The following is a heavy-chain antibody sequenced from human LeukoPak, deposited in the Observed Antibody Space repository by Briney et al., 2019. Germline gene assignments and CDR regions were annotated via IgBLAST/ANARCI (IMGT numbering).Heavy chain of an antibody. CDR3: ARVPHFGDYGWFDP. Sequence: ASETLSLTCTVSGGSISSYYWSWIRQPPGEGLEWIGYMYNSGSTNYNPSLKSRVTISIDTSKNQFSLKLSSVTAADTAVYYCARVPHFGDYGWFDPWGQGTLVTVSS. CDR2: MYNSGST. V-gene: IGHV4-59*01. D-gene: IGHD4-17*01. J-gene: IGHJ5*02. CDR1: GGSISSYY.